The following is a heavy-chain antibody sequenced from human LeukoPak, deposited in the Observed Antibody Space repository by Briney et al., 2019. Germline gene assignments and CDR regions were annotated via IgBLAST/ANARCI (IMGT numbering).Heavy chain of an antibody. V-gene: IGHV3-23*01. CDR3: AKGDYEILTGRDGMDV. Sequence: GGSLRLSCAASGFTFSNYAMSWVRQAPGKGLEWVSAISGSGGSTYYADSVKGRFTISRDNSKNTLYLQMNSLRAEDTAVYYCAKGDYEILTGRDGMDVWGQGTRVTVSS. J-gene: IGHJ6*02. CDR2: ISGSGGST. CDR1: GFTFSNYA. D-gene: IGHD3-9*01.